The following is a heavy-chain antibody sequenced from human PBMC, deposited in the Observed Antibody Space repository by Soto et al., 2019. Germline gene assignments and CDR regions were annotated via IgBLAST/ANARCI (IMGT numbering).Heavy chain of an antibody. V-gene: IGHV3-30*03. CDR2: IAYDGSSK. CDR1: GFTFNRHG. J-gene: IGHJ5*02. CDR3: ARELRANLDDFAAYEWFDP. D-gene: IGHD4-17*01. Sequence: QGQLVESGGGVVQPGRSLRLSCAASGFTFNRHGMHWVRQAPGKGLEWVTFIAYDGSSKDYADSVKGRFTVSRDNSKNTLYLQMNSLRTEDTALYFCARELRANLDDFAAYEWFDPWGQGIPVTVSS.